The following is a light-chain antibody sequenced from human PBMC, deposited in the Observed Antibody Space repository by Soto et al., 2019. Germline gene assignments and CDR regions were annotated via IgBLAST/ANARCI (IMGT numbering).Light chain of an antibody. CDR3: LSADTSSTYFV. V-gene: IGLV3-16*01. J-gene: IGLJ1*01. CDR2: KDS. CDR1: ALTKKY. Sequence: SYELTQPPSLSVSLGQMARATCSGEALTKKYTYWYHQKAGQFPVLVRSKDSERPSGIPERFSGSSSGTTVTLTISGVQAEDEADYYCLSADTSSTYFVFVTGTKLTVL.